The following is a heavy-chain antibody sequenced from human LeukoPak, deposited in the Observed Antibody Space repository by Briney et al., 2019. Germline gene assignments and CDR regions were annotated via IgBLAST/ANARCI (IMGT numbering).Heavy chain of an antibody. V-gene: IGHV4-59*08. CDR3: ASDRDGYNWSFDY. CDR1: GGSISSHY. CDR2: IYYSGTT. D-gene: IGHD1-1*01. J-gene: IGHJ4*02. Sequence: SETLSLTCTVSGGSISSHYWSWIRQPPGKGLEWIGYIYYSGTTNYNPSLKSRVTISVDTSKNQFSLKLSSVTAADTAVYYCASDRDGYNWSFDYWGQGTLVTVSS.